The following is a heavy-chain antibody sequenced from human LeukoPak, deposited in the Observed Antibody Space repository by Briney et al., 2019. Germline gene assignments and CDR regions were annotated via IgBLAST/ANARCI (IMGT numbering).Heavy chain of an antibody. CDR3: ARSPTKRVPEDY. CDR1: SGSIFNTNW. CDR2: IFHSGST. J-gene: IGHJ4*02. V-gene: IGHV4-4*02. Sequence: SETLSLTCTVSSGSIFNTNWWSWVRQPPGKGLEWIGQIFHSGSTSYSPSLKSRVTISMDKSKNQISLRLSSVTAADTAVYYCARSPTKRVPEDYWGQGTLVTVSS. D-gene: IGHD2-2*01.